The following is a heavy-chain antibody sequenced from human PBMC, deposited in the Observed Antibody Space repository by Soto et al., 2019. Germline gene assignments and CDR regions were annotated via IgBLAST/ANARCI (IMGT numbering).Heavy chain of an antibody. CDR2: ISGSGAPT. Sequence: EVQLLESGGGLVQPGWSLRLSCAASGFTFSSYAMSWVRQAPGKGLEWVSVISGSGAPTQYEDSVKGRFTISRDNAKNTLYLQMNSLRVEYTAVYYCGGVNRSSNYAAGSYYWGQGTLVTVSS. CDR1: GFTFSSYA. V-gene: IGHV3-23*01. J-gene: IGHJ4*02. D-gene: IGHD4-4*01. CDR3: GGVNRSSNYAAGSYY.